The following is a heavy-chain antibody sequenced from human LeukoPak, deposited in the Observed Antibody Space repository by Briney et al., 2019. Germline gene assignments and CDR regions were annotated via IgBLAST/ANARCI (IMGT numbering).Heavy chain of an antibody. J-gene: IGHJ4*02. V-gene: IGHV3-7*05. CDR1: RFTFSDYW. Sequence: PGGSLRLPCAASRFTFSDYWMSWVRQPPGKGLEWVANINQDGSEKFYVDSVKGRFTVSRDNAKNSLYLQMNSLRAEDTAVYYCARDIVPPGIFWEFWGQGSLVTVSS. D-gene: IGHD2-2*01. CDR3: ARDIVPPGIFWEF. CDR2: INQDGSEK.